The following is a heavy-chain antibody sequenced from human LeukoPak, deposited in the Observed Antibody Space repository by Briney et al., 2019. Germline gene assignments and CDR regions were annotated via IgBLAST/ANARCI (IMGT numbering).Heavy chain of an antibody. Sequence: GGSLRLSCAASGFPFSSYVMHWLRQTPGKGLEWVAVIWFDGGKIYYADSVKGRFTISRDNSKNTLYLQMNSLRAEDTAVYYCARGGESGYNYGYSDYWGQGTLVTVSS. CDR1: GFPFSSYV. J-gene: IGHJ4*02. CDR2: IWFDGGKI. D-gene: IGHD5-18*01. CDR3: ARGGESGYNYGYSDY. V-gene: IGHV3-33*01.